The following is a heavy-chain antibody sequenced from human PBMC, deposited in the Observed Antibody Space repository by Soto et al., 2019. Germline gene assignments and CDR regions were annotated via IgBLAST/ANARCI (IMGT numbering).Heavy chain of an antibody. Sequence: SETLSLTCAVYGGSFSGYYWSWIRQPPGKGLEWIGEINHSGSTNYNPSLKSRVTISVDTSKNQFSLKLNSVTAADTAVYYCASHAPPTYYYGSSGPDHWGQGTVFTVSS. CDR3: ASHAPPTYYYGSSGPDH. CDR2: INHSGST. V-gene: IGHV4-34*01. J-gene: IGHJ4*02. CDR1: GGSFSGYY. D-gene: IGHD3-22*01.